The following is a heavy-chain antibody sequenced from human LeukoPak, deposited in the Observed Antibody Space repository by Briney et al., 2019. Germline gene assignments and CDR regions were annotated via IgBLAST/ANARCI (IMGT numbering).Heavy chain of an antibody. CDR3: ARARIGSNWPNFDY. J-gene: IGHJ4*02. CDR1: GDSVSSNSAS. V-gene: IGHV6-1*01. D-gene: IGHD6-13*01. CDR2: TFYTSKWNN. Sequence: SQTLSLTCAISGDSVSSNSASWNWFRQSPSRGLEWLGRTFYTSKWNNDYAVSVKSRIPINPDTSKNQFSLQLNSVTPEDTAVYYCARARIGSNWPNFDYWGQGTLVTVSS.